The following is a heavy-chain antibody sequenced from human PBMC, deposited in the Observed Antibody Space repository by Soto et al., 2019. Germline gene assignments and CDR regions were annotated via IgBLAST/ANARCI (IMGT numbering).Heavy chain of an antibody. Sequence: ASVKVSCKASGYTFTSYGICWVRQAPGQGLEWVGWISAYNGNTNYAQKLQGRVTMTTDTSTSTAYMELRSLRSDDPAVYYCVVWFGEQAPHYYYYGMDVWGQGTTVTVSS. CDR1: GYTFTSYG. CDR3: VVWFGEQAPHYYYYGMDV. V-gene: IGHV1-18*01. D-gene: IGHD3-10*01. CDR2: ISAYNGNT. J-gene: IGHJ6*02.